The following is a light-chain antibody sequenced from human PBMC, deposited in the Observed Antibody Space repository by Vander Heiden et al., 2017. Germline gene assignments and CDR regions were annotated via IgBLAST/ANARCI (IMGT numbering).Light chain of an antibody. CDR3: RQRDNIPLT. Sequence: DIQMTQSPSSLSASVGDRVTINCRASQSISSYLNWYQQKPGKAPKLLIYAASSLQSGVPSRFSGSGSGTDFTLTISRLQPEDFATYYCRQRDNIPLTFGGGTKVEIK. V-gene: IGKV1-39*01. J-gene: IGKJ4*01. CDR2: AAS. CDR1: QSISSY.